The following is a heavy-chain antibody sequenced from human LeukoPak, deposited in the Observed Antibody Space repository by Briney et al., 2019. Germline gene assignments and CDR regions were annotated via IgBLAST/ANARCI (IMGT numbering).Heavy chain of an antibody. D-gene: IGHD4-17*01. Sequence: GASVKVSCKASGGTFSSYAISWVRQAPGQGLEWMGGIIPIFGTANYAQKFQGRVTITTDESTSTAYMELSSLRSEDTAVYYCARDRDDYGDYDYWGQGTLVTVSS. V-gene: IGHV1-69*05. CDR2: IIPIFGTA. CDR3: ARDRDDYGDYDY. CDR1: GGTFSSYA. J-gene: IGHJ4*02.